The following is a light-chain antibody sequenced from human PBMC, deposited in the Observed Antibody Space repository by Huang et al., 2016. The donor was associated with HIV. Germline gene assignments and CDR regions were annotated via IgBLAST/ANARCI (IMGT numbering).Light chain of an antibody. J-gene: IGKJ3*01. Sequence: EMVMTQSPATLSVSPGERATLSCRASQSVSSNLAWYQQKPGQAPRLLIYGASTRAKGIPARFSGSGSETEFTLTISSLQSADFAVYYCQQYNNWPPEETFGPGTRVDMK. V-gene: IGKV3-15*01. CDR2: GAS. CDR3: QQYNNWPPEET. CDR1: QSVSSN.